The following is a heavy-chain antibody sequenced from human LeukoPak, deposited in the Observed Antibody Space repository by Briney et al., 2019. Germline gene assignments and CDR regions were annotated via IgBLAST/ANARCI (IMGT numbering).Heavy chain of an antibody. J-gene: IGHJ4*02. CDR1: GYTFTGYY. CDR2: INPNSGGT. Sequence: ASVKVSCKASGYTFTGYYMHWVRQAPGQGLEWMGWINPNSGGTNYAQKFQGRVTMTRDTSISTAYMELSRLRSDDTAVYYCARGDMITFGGVIPHYFDYWGQGTLVTVSS. V-gene: IGHV1-2*02. CDR3: ARGDMITFGGVIPHYFDY. D-gene: IGHD3-16*02.